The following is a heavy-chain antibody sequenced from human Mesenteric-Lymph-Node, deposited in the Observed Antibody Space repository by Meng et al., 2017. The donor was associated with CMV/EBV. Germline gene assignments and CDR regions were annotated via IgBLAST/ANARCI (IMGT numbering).Heavy chain of an antibody. Sequence: GESLKISCAASGFTFDDYGMSWVRQAPGKGLEWVSGIIWNGGSTCYADSLKGRFTISRDNAKNSLYLQMNSLRAEDTAVYYCARPRRYSGYDYGYWGQGTLVTVSS. D-gene: IGHD5-12*01. CDR2: IIWNGGST. CDR1: GFTFDDYG. CDR3: ARPRRYSGYDYGY. J-gene: IGHJ4*02. V-gene: IGHV3-20*04.